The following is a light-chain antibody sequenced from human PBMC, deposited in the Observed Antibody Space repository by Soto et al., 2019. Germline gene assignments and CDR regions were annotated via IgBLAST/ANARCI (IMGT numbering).Light chain of an antibody. V-gene: IGKV3-15*01. CDR1: QSVNTKY. CDR2: GAS. CDR3: QQYNNWPPT. Sequence: EIVLTQSPGTLSLSPGERATLSCRASQSVNTKYLAWYQQKPGQAPRLLIYGASTRATGIPARFSGSGSGTEFTLTISSLQSEDFAVYYCQQYNNWPPTFGQGTKVDIK. J-gene: IGKJ1*01.